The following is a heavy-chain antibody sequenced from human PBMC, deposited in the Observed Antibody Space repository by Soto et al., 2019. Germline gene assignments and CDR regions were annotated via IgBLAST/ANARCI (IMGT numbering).Heavy chain of an antibody. J-gene: IGHJ6*02. D-gene: IGHD2-15*01. CDR1: GYTFTGYY. V-gene: IGHV1-2*04. CDR2: INPNSGGT. Sequence: ASVKVSCKASGYTFTGYYMHWVRQAPGQGLEWMGWINPNSGGTNYAQKFQGWVTMTRDTSISTAYMELSRLRSEDTAVYYCARYGSGHYYYGMDVWGQGTTVTVSS. CDR3: ARYGSGHYYYGMDV.